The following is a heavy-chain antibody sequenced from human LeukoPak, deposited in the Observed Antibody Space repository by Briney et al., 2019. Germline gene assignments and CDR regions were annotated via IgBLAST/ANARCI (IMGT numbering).Heavy chain of an antibody. V-gene: IGHV3-23*01. CDR2: ISGSGDST. CDR1: GFTFSNYA. D-gene: IGHD2-15*01. CDR3: AKVIVVVVAANSHYFDY. Sequence: GGSLRLSCAASGFTFSNYAMSWVRQAPGKGLEWVLTISGSGDSTYYADSVKGRFTISRDNSKNTLYLQMNSLRAEDTAVYYCAKVIVVVVAANSHYFDYWGQGTLVTVSS. J-gene: IGHJ4*02.